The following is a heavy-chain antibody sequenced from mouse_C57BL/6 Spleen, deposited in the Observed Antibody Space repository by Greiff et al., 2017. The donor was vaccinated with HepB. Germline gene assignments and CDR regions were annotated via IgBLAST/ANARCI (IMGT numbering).Heavy chain of an antibody. CDR3: AGDGGPAWFAY. V-gene: IGHV1-77*01. Sequence: VQLQQSGAELVKPGASVKISCKASGYTFTDYYINWVKQRPGQGLEWIGKIGPGSGSTYYNEKFKGKATLTADKSSTTAYMQLSSLTSEDSAVSFCAGDGGPAWFAYWGQGTLVTVSA. CDR2: IGPGSGST. J-gene: IGHJ3*01. CDR1: GYTFTDYY.